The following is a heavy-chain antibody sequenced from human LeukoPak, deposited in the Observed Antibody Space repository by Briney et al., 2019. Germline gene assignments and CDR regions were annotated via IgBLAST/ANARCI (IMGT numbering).Heavy chain of an antibody. CDR2: DFHSGST. J-gene: IGHJ4*02. D-gene: IGHD6-19*01. Sequence: PSETLSLTCAVSGGSFSSDNWWSWVRQPPGKGLEWIGEDFHSGSTNYNPSLKSRVTISVDKSKSQFSLKLNSVIAADTAVYYCCHFPKYSSGWSDEDYWGQGTLVAVSS. CDR3: CHFPKYSSGWSDEDY. V-gene: IGHV4-4*02. CDR1: GGSFSSDNW.